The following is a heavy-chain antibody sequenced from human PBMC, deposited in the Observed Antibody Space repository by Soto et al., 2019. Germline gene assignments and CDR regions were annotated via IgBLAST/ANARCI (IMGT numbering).Heavy chain of an antibody. CDR3: ARSYYGSGSYYPNWFDP. CDR1: GYTFTSYD. D-gene: IGHD3-10*01. J-gene: IGHJ5*02. CDR2: MNPNSGNT. Sequence: QVQLVQSGAEVKKPGASVKVSCKASGYTFTSYDINWVRQATGQGLEWMGWMNPNSGNTGYAQKFRGRVTMTRNTSISTAYMEMRSLRSEDTAVYYCARSYYGSGSYYPNWFDPWGQGTLVTVSS. V-gene: IGHV1-8*01.